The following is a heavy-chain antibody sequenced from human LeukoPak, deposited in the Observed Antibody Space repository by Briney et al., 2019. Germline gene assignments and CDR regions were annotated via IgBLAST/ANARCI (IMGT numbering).Heavy chain of an antibody. J-gene: IGHJ5*02. D-gene: IGHD2-8*01. CDR3: ARDTVLMVYAIRYNWFDP. CDR1: GFTFSSYA. CDR2: ISYDGSNK. V-gene: IGHV3-30*04. Sequence: PGGSLRLSCAASGFTFSSYAMHWVRQAPGKGLEWVAVISYDGSNKYYADSVKGRFTISRDNSKNTLYLQMNILRAEDTAVYYCARDTVLMVYAIRYNWFDPWGQGTLVTVSS.